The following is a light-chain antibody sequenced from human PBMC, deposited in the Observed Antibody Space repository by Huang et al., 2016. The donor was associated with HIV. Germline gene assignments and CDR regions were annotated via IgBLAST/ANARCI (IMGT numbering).Light chain of an antibody. Sequence: DIQMTQSPSTLSAAVGDRVTIHCRASQGVTIWLAWFQQKPGKAPKLLIYKASTLESGVPSRFSGSGSGTEFTLTIDSLQPDDVATYYCQQYSRSATFGQGTKLEIK. J-gene: IGKJ2*01. CDR2: KAS. CDR3: QQYSRSAT. CDR1: QGVTIW. V-gene: IGKV1-5*03.